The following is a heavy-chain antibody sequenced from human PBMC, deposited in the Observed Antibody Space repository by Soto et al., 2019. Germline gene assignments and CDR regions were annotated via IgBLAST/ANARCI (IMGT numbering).Heavy chain of an antibody. CDR1: GDNFKKNV. D-gene: IGHD1-1*01. V-gene: IGHV1-69*10. CDR3: AKEFGWELQLSHPYYNSGMDV. J-gene: IGHJ6*02. CDR2: TIPALGKT. Sequence: GASVKVSCKTSGDNFKKNVFTWVRQAPGQGLEWMGGTIPALGKTHYIEKFQGRVTITVDDATRTVYMEVRDLTSEDTAVYYCAKEFGWELQLSHPYYNSGMDVWGQGTTVTVSS.